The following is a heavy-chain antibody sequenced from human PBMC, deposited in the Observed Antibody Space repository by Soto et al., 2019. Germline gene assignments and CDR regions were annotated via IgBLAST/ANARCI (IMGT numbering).Heavy chain of an antibody. V-gene: IGHV1-18*04. J-gene: IGHJ6*02. Sequence: ASVKVSCKASGYTFTSYGISWVRQAPGQGLEWMGWISGKTAKTNYAQNLQGRVTITTDTSTSTAYMELRSLRSDDTAVYYCARVPREIILVGMDVWGQGTTVTVYS. CDR1: GYTFTSYG. CDR2: ISGKTAKT. D-gene: IGHD2-2*01. CDR3: ARVPREIILVGMDV.